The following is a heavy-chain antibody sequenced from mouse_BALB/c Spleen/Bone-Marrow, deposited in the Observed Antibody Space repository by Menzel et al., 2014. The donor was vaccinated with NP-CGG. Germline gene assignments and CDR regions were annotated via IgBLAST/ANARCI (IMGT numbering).Heavy chain of an antibody. CDR3: ARDYYGSSYWYFDV. D-gene: IGHD1-1*01. J-gene: IGHJ1*01. CDR1: GFTFSDFY. CDR2: SRNKANDYTT. V-gene: IGHV7-1*02. Sequence: EVKVVESGGGLVQPGGSLRLSCAPSGFTFSDFYMEWVRQPPGKRLEWIAASRNKANDYTTEYSASVKGRFIVSRDTSQSILYLQMNALRAEDTAIYYCARDYYGSSYWYFDVWGAGTTVTVSS.